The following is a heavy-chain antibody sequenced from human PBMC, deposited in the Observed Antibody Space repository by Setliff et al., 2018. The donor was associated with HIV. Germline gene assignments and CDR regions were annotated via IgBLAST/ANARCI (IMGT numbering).Heavy chain of an antibody. CDR1: GFTFSTYA. J-gene: IGHJ6*03. V-gene: IGHV3-23*01. D-gene: IGHD3-3*01. CDR3: ARDRGSGTCRGCDYMDV. Sequence: PGGSLRLSCAASGFTFSTYAMSWVRQAPGKGLEWVSAITSSGGSTYYADSVKARFTISRDNSKNTLYLQMNSLRDEDTAVYYCARDRGSGTCRGCDYMDVWGKGTTVTVSS. CDR2: ITSSGGST.